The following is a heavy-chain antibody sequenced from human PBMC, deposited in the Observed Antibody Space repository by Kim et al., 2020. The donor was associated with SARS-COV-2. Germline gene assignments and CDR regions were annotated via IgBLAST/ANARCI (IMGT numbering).Heavy chain of an antibody. J-gene: IGHJ4*02. Sequence: SVKVSCKASGGTFSSYAISWVRQAPGQGLEWMGGIIPIFGTANYAQKFQGRVTITADESTSTAYMELSSLRSEDTAVYYCAREYSSSSGTDYWGQGTLVTVSS. D-gene: IGHD6-13*01. CDR1: GGTFSSYA. CDR2: IIPIFGTA. V-gene: IGHV1-69*13. CDR3: AREYSSSSGTDY.